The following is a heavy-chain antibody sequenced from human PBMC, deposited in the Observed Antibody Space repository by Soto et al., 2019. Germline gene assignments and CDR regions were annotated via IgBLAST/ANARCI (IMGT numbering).Heavy chain of an antibody. Sequence: EVQLVESGGGLVQPGGSLKLSCAASGFTFSGSPMHWVRQASGKGLEWVGRIRNKANSYATAYAASVKGRFTISRDDSKNTAYLQMNSLKTEDTAVYYCVKWNGFGDHWGPGTLVTVSS. J-gene: IGHJ4*02. V-gene: IGHV3-73*02. CDR2: IRNKANSYAT. CDR3: VKWNGFGDH. D-gene: IGHD1-1*01. CDR1: GFTFSGSP.